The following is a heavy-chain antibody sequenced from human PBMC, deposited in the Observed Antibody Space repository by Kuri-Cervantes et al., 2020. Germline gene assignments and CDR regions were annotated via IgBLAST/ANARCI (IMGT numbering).Heavy chain of an antibody. D-gene: IGHD4-17*01. CDR2: ISGSGGST. V-gene: IGHV3-23*01. J-gene: IGHJ3*02. Sequence: GESLKISCAASGFTVSSNYMSWVRQAPGKGLEWVSAISGSGGSTYYADSVKGRFTISRDNSKNTLFLQMNSLRAEDTAVYYCAVGESDAFDIWGQGTMVTVSS. CDR1: GFTVSSNY. CDR3: AVGESDAFDI.